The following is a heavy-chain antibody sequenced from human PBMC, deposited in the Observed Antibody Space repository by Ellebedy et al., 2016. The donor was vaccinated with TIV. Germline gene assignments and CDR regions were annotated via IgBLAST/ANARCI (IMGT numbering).Heavy chain of an antibody. Sequence: GESLKISCAASGFTFSSYWMHWVRQAPGKGLVWVSRINSDGSSTSYADSVKGRFTISRDNAKNTLYLQMNSLRDEDTAVYYCARGASNGFFVDYWGQGTLVTVSS. J-gene: IGHJ4*02. CDR1: GFTFSSYW. CDR2: INSDGSST. CDR3: ARGASNGFFVDY. V-gene: IGHV3-74*01. D-gene: IGHD3/OR15-3a*01.